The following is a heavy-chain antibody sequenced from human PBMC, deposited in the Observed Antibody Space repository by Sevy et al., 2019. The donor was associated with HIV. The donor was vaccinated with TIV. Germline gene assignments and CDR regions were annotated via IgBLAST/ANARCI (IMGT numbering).Heavy chain of an antibody. J-gene: IGHJ1*01. CDR2: ISYDGSNE. D-gene: IGHD2-15*01. CDR3: AKDSSYCSGGSCNSEYFQH. V-gene: IGHV3-30*18. CDR1: GFSFSNYG. Sequence: GGSLRLSCAASGFSFSNYGMHWVRQAPGRGLEWVALISYDGSNEDYADSVKGRFTISRDNYKNTLYLQMNSLIAEDTAGYYCAKDSSYCSGGSCNSEYFQHWGQGTLVTVSS.